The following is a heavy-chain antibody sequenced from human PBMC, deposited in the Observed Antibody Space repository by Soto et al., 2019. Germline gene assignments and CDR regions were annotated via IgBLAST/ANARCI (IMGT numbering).Heavy chain of an antibody. CDR1: GASISGFY. CDR3: VRDGTKTLRDWFDP. CDR2: IYATGTT. Sequence: SETLSLTCTVSGASISGFYWSWIRKSAGKGLEWIGRIYATGTTDYNPSLKSRVMMSVDTSKKQFSLKLRSVTAADTAVYHCVRDGTKTLRDWFDPWGQGISVTVSS. D-gene: IGHD1-1*01. J-gene: IGHJ5*02. V-gene: IGHV4-4*07.